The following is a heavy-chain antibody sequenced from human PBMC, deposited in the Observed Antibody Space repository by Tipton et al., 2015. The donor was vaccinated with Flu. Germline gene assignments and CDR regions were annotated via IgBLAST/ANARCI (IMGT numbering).Heavy chain of an antibody. Sequence: TLSLTCTVSGDSVRSHYWGWIRQPAGKGLECIGRIYGGGTTYYNPSLKGRITLSVDRSTNQFSLKVISVTAADTAVYYCARRDYSNYVSDPKNWFDPWGQGTLVTVSA. CDR1: GDSVRSHY. V-gene: IGHV4-4*07. CDR2: IYGGGTT. CDR3: ARRDYSNYVSDPKNWFDP. D-gene: IGHD4-11*01. J-gene: IGHJ5*02.